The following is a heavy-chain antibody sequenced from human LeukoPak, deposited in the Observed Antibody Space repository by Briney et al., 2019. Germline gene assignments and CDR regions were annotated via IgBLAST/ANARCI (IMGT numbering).Heavy chain of an antibody. CDR3: ASTCSSTSCYSWGLDY. D-gene: IGHD2-2*02. CDR1: GGSISSYY. Sequence: PSETLSLTCTVSGGSISSYYWSWIRQPPGKGLEWIGYIYYSGSTNYNPSLKSRVTISVDTSKNQFSLKLSSVTAADTAVYYCASTCSSTSCYSWGLDYWGQGTLVTVSS. V-gene: IGHV4-59*12. CDR2: IYYSGST. J-gene: IGHJ4*02.